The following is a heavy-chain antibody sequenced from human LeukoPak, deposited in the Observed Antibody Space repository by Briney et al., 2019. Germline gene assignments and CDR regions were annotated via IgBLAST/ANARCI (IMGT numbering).Heavy chain of an antibody. Sequence: PSETLSLTCTVSGGSISSSSYYWGWIRQPPGKGLEWIGSIYYSGSTYYNPSLKSRVTISVDTSKNQFSLKLSSVTAADTAVYYCASPGVQYCSSTSCYYFDYWGQGTLVTVSS. J-gene: IGHJ4*02. CDR1: GGSISSSSYY. V-gene: IGHV4-39*01. D-gene: IGHD2-2*01. CDR2: IYYSGST. CDR3: ASPGVQYCSSTSCYYFDY.